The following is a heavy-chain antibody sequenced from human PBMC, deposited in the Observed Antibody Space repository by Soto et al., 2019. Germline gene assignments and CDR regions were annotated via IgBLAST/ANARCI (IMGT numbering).Heavy chain of an antibody. V-gene: IGHV3-23*04. CDR3: VRDRYTMSDFWSAFSTY. CDR2: IRNDGSSV. Sequence: EVQLVQSGGGLVQPGGSLRLSCVASGFTFSSSPMSWVRQVPGKGLEWISAIRNDGSSVYYVDSVKGRFTISRDNSKNTSSLRMKNLRAEDTAIYYCVRDRYTMSDFWSAFSTYWGQGALVIVSS. CDR1: GFTFSSSP. J-gene: IGHJ4*02. D-gene: IGHD3-3*01.